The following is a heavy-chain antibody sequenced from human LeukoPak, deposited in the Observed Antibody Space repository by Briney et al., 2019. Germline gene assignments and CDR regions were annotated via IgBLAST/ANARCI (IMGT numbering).Heavy chain of an antibody. CDR3: AREGLGVRGVTYYFDY. Sequence: GGSLRLSCAASGFTFSSYSMNWVRQAPGKGLEWVSYISSSGSTIYYADSVKGRFTISRDNAKNSLYLQMNSLRAEDTAVYYCAREGLGVRGVTYYFDYWGQGTLVTVSS. D-gene: IGHD3-10*02. V-gene: IGHV3-48*04. J-gene: IGHJ4*02. CDR1: GFTFSSYS. CDR2: ISSSGSTI.